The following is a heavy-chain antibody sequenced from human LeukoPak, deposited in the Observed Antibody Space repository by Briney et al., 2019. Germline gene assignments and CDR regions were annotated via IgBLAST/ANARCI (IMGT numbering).Heavy chain of an antibody. D-gene: IGHD5-12*01. J-gene: IGHJ2*01. V-gene: IGHV5-10-1*01. Sequence: GESLKISCKGSGYSFTSYWISWVRQMPGKGLEWMGRIDPRDSYTKYSPSFQGHVSISADKSISTAYLQWSSLKASDTAMYYCASGYRGSYWYFDLWGRGTLVTVSS. CDR2: IDPRDSYT. CDR3: ASGYRGSYWYFDL. CDR1: GYSFTSYW.